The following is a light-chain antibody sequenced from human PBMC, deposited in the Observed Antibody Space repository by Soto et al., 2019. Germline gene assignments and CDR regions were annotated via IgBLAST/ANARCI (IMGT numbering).Light chain of an antibody. J-gene: IGLJ1*01. CDR1: SSDVGGYNY. Sequence: QSVLTQPRSVSGSPGQSVTISCTGTSSDVGGYNYVSWYQQHPGKAPKLMIYDVSKRPSGVSDRFSGSKSGNTASLTISGLQAEDEADYYCCSYVGSYYVFGTGTKLTVL. V-gene: IGLV2-11*01. CDR3: CSYVGSYYV. CDR2: DVS.